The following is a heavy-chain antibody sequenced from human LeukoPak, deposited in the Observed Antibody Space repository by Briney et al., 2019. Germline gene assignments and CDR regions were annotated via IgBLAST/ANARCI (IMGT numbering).Heavy chain of an antibody. J-gene: IGHJ4*02. CDR1: GLTFSSYA. V-gene: IGHV3-23*01. D-gene: IGHD6-13*01. CDR2: ISGNGGGT. Sequence: LTGGSLRLSCAASGLTFSSYAMSWVRQAPGKGLEWVSGISGNGGGTYYADSVKGRFTISRDNPKNTLYLQMNSLRVGDTAVYYCAKSFGYSRSWFDDWGQGTLVTVSS. CDR3: AKSFGYSRSWFDD.